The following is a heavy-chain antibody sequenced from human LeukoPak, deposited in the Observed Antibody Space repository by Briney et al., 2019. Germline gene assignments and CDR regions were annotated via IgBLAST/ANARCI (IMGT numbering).Heavy chain of an antibody. V-gene: IGHV1-69*06. CDR2: IIPIFGTA. D-gene: IGHD1-26*01. J-gene: IGHJ4*02. CDR3: ARDGGSYGTDY. Sequence: ASGKVSCKASGGTFSSYAISWVRQAPGQGLEWMGGIIPIFGTANYAQKFQGRVTITADKSTSTAYMELSSLRSEDTAVYYCARDGGSYGTDYWGQGTLVTVSS. CDR1: GGTFSSYA.